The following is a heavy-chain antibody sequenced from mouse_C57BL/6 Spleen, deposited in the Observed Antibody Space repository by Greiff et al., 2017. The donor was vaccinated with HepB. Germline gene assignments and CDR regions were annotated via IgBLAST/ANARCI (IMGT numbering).Heavy chain of an antibody. CDR1: GYTFTDYY. J-gene: IGHJ1*03. V-gene: IGHV1-26*01. D-gene: IGHD1-1*02. CDR3: ARVVEWYFDV. CDR2: INPNNGGT. Sequence: EVQLQQSGPELVKPGASVKISCKASGYTFTDYYMNWVKQSHGKSLEWIGDINPNNGGTSYNQKFKGKATLTVDKSSSTAYMELRSLTSEDSAVYYCARVVEWYFDVWGTGTTVTVSS.